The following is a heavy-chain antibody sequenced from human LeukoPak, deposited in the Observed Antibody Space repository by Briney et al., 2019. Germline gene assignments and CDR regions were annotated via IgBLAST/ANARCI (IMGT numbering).Heavy chain of an antibody. J-gene: IGHJ6*02. CDR1: GYTFTGYY. D-gene: IGHD2-15*01. CDR3: ARPYCSGGSCYSGMWYYYYGMDV. Sequence: GASVKVSCKASGYTFTGYYMHWVRQAPGQGLERMGWINPNSGGTNYAQKFQGRVTMTRDTSISTAYMELSRLRSDDTAVYYCARPYCSGGSCYSGMWYYYYGMDVWGRGTTVTVSS. V-gene: IGHV1-2*02. CDR2: INPNSGGT.